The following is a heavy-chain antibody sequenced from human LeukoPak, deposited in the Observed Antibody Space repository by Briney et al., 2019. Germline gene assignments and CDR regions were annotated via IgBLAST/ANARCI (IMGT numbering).Heavy chain of an antibody. Sequence: PGRSLRLSCAASGFTFSSYGMHWVRQAPGKGLEWVAVISYDGSNKYYADSVKGRFTTSRDNSKNTLYLQMNSLRAEDTAVYYCAKDALYYYDSSGYSDYWGQGTLVTVSS. V-gene: IGHV3-30*18. D-gene: IGHD3-22*01. J-gene: IGHJ4*02. CDR2: ISYDGSNK. CDR3: AKDALYYYDSSGYSDY. CDR1: GFTFSSYG.